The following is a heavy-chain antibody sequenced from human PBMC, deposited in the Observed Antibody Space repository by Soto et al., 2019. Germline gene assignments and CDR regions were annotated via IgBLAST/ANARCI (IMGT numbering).Heavy chain of an antibody. D-gene: IGHD3-3*01. CDR3: ARDLLYYDFWSGYYRRYYNWFDP. J-gene: IGHJ5*02. CDR1: GGSFSGYY. V-gene: IGHV4-34*01. Sequence: SETLSLTCAVYGGSFSGYYWSWIRQPPGKGLEWIGEINHSGSTNYNPSLKSRVTISVDTSKNQFSLKLSSVTAADTAVYYCARDLLYYDFWSGYYRRYYNWFDPWGQGTLVTVSS. CDR2: INHSGST.